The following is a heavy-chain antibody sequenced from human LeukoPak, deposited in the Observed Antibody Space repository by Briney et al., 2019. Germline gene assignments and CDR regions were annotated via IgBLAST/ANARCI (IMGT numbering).Heavy chain of an antibody. CDR1: GFTVSSKY. V-gene: IGHV3-53*01. Sequence: GGSLRLSCAASGFTVSSKYLSWVRQAPGKGLEWVSAIYSGDSTYYADSVKGRFTISRDNAKNSLYLQMNSLRAEDTAVYYCARDDSGYDILTGISYYGMDDWGQGTTVTVSS. CDR3: ARDDSGYDILTGISYYGMDD. J-gene: IGHJ6*02. CDR2: IYSGDST. D-gene: IGHD3-9*01.